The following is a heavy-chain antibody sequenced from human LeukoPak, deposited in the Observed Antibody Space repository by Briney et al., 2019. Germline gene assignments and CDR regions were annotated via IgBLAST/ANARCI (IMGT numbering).Heavy chain of an antibody. D-gene: IGHD3-3*01. CDR2: IYTRDST. J-gene: IGHJ3*02. CDR3: ARAKRYDFWSGYPYAFDI. CDR1: GGSITGATNY. V-gene: IGHV4-61*02. Sequence: SETLSLTCTVSGGSITGATNYWSWIRQPAGKGLEWIGRIYTRDSTNYNPSLKSRVTMSIDTSKNQFSLNLNSVTAADTAVYYCARAKRYDFWSGYPYAFDIWGQGTMVTVSS.